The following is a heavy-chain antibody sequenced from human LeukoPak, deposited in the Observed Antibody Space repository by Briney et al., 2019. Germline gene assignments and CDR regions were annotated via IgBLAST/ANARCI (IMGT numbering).Heavy chain of an antibody. V-gene: IGHV3-23*01. CDR3: AKQRGPLFDY. CDR2: ISGSGDNT. J-gene: IGHJ4*02. D-gene: IGHD3-16*01. CDR1: GFTFSSYA. Sequence: GGSLRLSCAASGFTFSSYAMSWVRQAPGKGLEWVSVISGSGDNTYYADSVKGRFTISRDNSKNTLYLQMNSLRAEDTAVYYCAKQRGPLFDYWGQGTLVTVSS.